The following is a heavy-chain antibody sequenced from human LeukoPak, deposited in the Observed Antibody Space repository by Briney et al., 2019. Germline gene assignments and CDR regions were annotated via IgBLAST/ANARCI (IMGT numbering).Heavy chain of an antibody. V-gene: IGHV3-30*02. Sequence: GGSLRLSCAASGFTFSTYGMHWVRQAPGKGLEWVAFIRYDGNNKDCADSEKGRFTISRDNSKNTLYLQMNSLRAEDTAVYYCAKGGGYSYENYYYYMDVWGKGTTVTVSS. J-gene: IGHJ6*03. D-gene: IGHD5-18*01. CDR2: IRYDGNNK. CDR1: GFTFSTYG. CDR3: AKGGGYSYENYYYYMDV.